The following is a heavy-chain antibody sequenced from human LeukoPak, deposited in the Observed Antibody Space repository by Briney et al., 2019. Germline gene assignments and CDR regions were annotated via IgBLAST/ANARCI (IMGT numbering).Heavy chain of an antibody. J-gene: IGHJ5*02. CDR3: ARDQAVTTVNWFDP. Sequence: GGSLRLSCAASGFTFSSYGMHWVRQAPGKGLEWVAVIWYDGSNKYYADSVKGRFTISRDNSKNTLYLQMNSLRAEATAVYYCARDQAVTTVNWFDPWGQGTLVTVSS. V-gene: IGHV3-33*01. CDR2: IWYDGSNK. CDR1: GFTFSSYG. D-gene: IGHD4-17*01.